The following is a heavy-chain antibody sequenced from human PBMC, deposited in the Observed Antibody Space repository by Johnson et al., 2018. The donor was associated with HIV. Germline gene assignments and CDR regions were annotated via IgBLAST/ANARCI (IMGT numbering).Heavy chain of an antibody. CDR3: AKVFSDNWNLASSLDDAFNI. Sequence: VQLVESGGGVVQPGKSLTLSCVGSGLSFSNFGIHWVRQAPGKGPEWAAVISHDANNKFYADSVKGRFAVSRDDSKNTLYLQMSSLRVEDTAVYYCAKVFSDNWNLASSLDDAFNIWG. D-gene: IGHD1-1*01. V-gene: IGHV3-30*18. CDR1: GLSFSNFG. CDR2: ISHDANNK. J-gene: IGHJ3*02.